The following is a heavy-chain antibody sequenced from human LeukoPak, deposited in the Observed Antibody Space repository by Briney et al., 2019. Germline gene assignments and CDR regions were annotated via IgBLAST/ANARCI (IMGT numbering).Heavy chain of an antibody. Sequence: GGSLRLSCAPSGLTINIYAMTWVRQAPGKGLEWVSSITVNGGGISYADSVKGRFTISRDNSKNTLYLQMSSLRAEDTAVYYCAKDPNGDYVGAFDGWDRGTRVTVSS. V-gene: IGHV3-23*01. J-gene: IGHJ3*01. D-gene: IGHD4-17*01. CDR1: GLTINIYA. CDR3: AKDPNGDYVGAFDG. CDR2: ITVNGGGI.